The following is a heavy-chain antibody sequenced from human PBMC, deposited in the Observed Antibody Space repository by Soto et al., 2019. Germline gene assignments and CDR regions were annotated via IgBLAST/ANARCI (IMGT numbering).Heavy chain of an antibody. D-gene: IGHD3-22*01. CDR1: GGTFSRLA. CDR2: IIPIFGTP. V-gene: IGHV1-69*01. J-gene: IGHJ4*02. CDR3: ARGWGEDSSVFFSAY. Sequence: QVQLVQSGAEVRKPGSSVKVSCKASGGTFSRLAISWVRQAPGQGLEWMGGIIPIFGTPNHAQKFQGRLTITADEATRTVHRDVGSLRSEDTAIFYCARGWGEDSSVFFSAYGGRGPLVIVPS.